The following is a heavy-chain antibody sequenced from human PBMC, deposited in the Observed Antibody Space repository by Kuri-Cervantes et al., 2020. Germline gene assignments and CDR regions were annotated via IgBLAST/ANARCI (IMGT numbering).Heavy chain of an antibody. CDR1: GFTFSSYA. Sequence: GGSLRLSCAASGFTFSSYAMSWVRQAPGKGLEWVSAISGSGGSTYYADSVKGRFTISRDNSKNTLYLQMNSLRAEDTAVYYCARDHRGDGYSDYWGQGTLVTVSS. CDR2: ISGSGGST. J-gene: IGHJ4*02. D-gene: IGHD5-24*01. V-gene: IGHV3-23*01. CDR3: ARDHRGDGYSDY.